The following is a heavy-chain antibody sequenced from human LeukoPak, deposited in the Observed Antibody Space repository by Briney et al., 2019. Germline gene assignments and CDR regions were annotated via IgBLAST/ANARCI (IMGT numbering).Heavy chain of an antibody. CDR3: ARNSGYDYGY. V-gene: IGHV1-18*04. CDR2: ISGYNGNT. D-gene: IGHD5-12*01. CDR1: GYTFTGYY. J-gene: IGHJ4*02. Sequence: ASVKVSCKASGYTFTGYYMHWVRQAPGQGLEWMGWISGYNGNTNCAQKLQGRVTLTTDTSTSTAYMELRSLRSDDTAVYYCARNSGYDYGYWGQGTRVTVSS.